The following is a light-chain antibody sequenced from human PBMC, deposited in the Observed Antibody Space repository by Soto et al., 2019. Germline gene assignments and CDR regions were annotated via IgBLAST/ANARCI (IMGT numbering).Light chain of an antibody. CDR2: LEISGNY. CDR3: ETWDSNTRNWV. Sequence: QLVLTQSSSASASLGSSVKLTCTLSSGRSSNIIAWHQQQPGKAPRYLMKLEISGNYDKGSGVPDRFSGSSSGTDRYLTISNLQFEDEADYYCETWDSNTRNWVFGGGTKLTVL. J-gene: IGLJ3*02. CDR1: SGRSSNI. V-gene: IGLV4-60*02.